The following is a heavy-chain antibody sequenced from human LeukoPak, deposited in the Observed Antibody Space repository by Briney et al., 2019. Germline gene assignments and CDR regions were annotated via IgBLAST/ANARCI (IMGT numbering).Heavy chain of an antibody. V-gene: IGHV3-33*01. D-gene: IGHD6-19*01. CDR1: GFTFSSYG. Sequence: PGGSLRLSCAASGFTFSSYGMHWVRQAPGKGLEWVAVIWYDGSKKYYSDSVKGRFTISRDNSKNTLYLQMNSLRAEDTAVYYCTRNGIAVATDFDYWGQGTLVTVSS. J-gene: IGHJ4*02. CDR3: TRNGIAVATDFDY. CDR2: IWYDGSKK.